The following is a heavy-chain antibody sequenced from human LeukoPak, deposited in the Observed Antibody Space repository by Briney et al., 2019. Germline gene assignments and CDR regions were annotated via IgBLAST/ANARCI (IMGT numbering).Heavy chain of an antibody. CDR3: ARDKVVGPTHFDY. Sequence: GSLRLSCAASGFTFKTAWMSWVRRAPGKGLEWVGRVKSMTDGGATDFAAPVKGRFAISRDDSKNTLYLQMMSLRTEDTAVYYCARDKVVGPTHFDYWGQGTLVTVSS. D-gene: IGHD1-26*01. V-gene: IGHV3-15*01. CDR2: VKSMTDGGAT. CDR1: GFTFKTAW. J-gene: IGHJ4*02.